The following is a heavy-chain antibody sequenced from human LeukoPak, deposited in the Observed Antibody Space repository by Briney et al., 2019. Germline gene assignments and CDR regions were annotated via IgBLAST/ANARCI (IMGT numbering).Heavy chain of an antibody. CDR1: GGSIISYF. V-gene: IGHV4-59*01. J-gene: IGHJ4*02. CDR3: ARGGVTTIAQYDY. Sequence: SETLSLTCTVSGGSIISYFWSWIRQPPGKGPEWIGYIFDSGTTNYNPSTNYNPSLKSRVTVSLDTSKNHLSLKLSSVTAAVTAVYFCARGGVTTIAQYDYWGQGILVTVSS. CDR2: IFDSGTTNYNPST. D-gene: IGHD5-12*01.